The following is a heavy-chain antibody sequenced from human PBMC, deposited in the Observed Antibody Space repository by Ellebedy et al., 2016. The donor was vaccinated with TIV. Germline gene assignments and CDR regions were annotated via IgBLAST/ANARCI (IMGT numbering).Heavy chain of an antibody. CDR2: IFHSGST. D-gene: IGHD1-26*01. CDR1: GESISSSNW. Sequence: SETLSLXXPASGESISSSNWWTWVRQNQGKGRECIGQIFHSGSTNYSSSLKSRFTMSIDKSKNQFSLEQTAVTAADTAVYHCARELSGNFFDFWGQGTLVTVSS. V-gene: IGHV4-4*02. J-gene: IGHJ4*02. CDR3: ARELSGNFFDF.